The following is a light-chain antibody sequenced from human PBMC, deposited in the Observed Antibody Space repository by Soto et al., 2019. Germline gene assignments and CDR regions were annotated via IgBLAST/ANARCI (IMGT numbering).Light chain of an antibody. J-gene: IGLJ2*01. CDR3: TSYTRSDIGV. Sequence: QSALTQPASVSGSPGQSITISCAGTSSDVGGYDYVSWYQQHPGKAPKLIIYDVSNRHSGVSNRFSGSKSGNTDSLTISGLQAEDEGAYYCTSYTRSDIGVFGGGTKLTVL. CDR2: DVS. V-gene: IGLV2-14*01. CDR1: SSDVGGYDY.